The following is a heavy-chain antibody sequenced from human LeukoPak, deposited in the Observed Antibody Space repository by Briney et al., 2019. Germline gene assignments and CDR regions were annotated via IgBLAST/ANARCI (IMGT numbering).Heavy chain of an antibody. CDR2: MSGSGGST. V-gene: IGHV3-23*01. Sequence: GGSPRLSCAASGFTFSSYAMRWVRQPAGKGREWVSAMSGSGGSTYCADCGEGRFTISRDNSKNTLYLQMNSLTAEDTAVYYCAKTAAVTRVPFDSWGQGTLVTVSS. D-gene: IGHD4-17*01. CDR1: GFTFSSYA. CDR3: AKTAAVTRVPFDS. J-gene: IGHJ4*02.